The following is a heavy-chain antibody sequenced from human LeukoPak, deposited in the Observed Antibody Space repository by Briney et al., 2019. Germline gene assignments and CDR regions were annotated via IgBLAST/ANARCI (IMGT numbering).Heavy chain of an antibody. V-gene: IGHV4-61*02. J-gene: IGHJ5*02. CDR1: GGSFSSGCYY. CDR3: ARDVSGYAWFDP. CDR2: IYTSGST. Sequence: PSETLSLTCTVSGGSFSSGCYYWSWIRQPAGKGLDWIGRIYTSGSTNYNPSLKSRVAISVDKSQNRFSLKLSSVTAAATAVYYCARDVSGYAWFDPWGQGTLVTVSS. D-gene: IGHD3-22*01.